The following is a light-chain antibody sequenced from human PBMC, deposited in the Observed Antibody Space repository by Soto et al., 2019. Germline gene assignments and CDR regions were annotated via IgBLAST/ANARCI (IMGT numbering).Light chain of an antibody. J-gene: IGLJ1*01. CDR3: GSWDSSLSAYV. CDR1: SYNIGGNS. Sequence: QSVMTQPPSVSAAPGQKVTISCSGSSYNIGGNSVSWYQQLPGTAPKLLIYDDTKRPSGIPDRFSGSKSGTSATLGITGFQTGDEADYYCGSWDSSLSAYVFGTGTKLTVL. CDR2: DDT. V-gene: IGLV1-51*01.